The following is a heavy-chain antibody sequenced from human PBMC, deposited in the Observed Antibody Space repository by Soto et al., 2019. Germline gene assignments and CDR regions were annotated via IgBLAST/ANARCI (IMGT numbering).Heavy chain of an antibody. V-gene: IGHV3-33*01. CDR2: IWYDGSNK. CDR1: GFTFSSYG. Sequence: GGSLRLSCAASGFTFSSYGMHWVRQAPGKGLEWVAVIWYDGSNKYYADSVKGRFTISRDNSKNTLYLQMNSLRAEDTAVYYCARDFGGPWSGGTVDYWGQGTLVTVSS. J-gene: IGHJ4*02. CDR3: ARDFGGPWSGGTVDY. D-gene: IGHD3-3*01.